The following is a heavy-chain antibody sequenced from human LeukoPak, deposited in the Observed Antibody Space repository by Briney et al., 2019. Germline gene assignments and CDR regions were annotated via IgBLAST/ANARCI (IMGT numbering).Heavy chain of an antibody. Sequence: GGSLRLSCAASGFTFSSYWMHWVRQAPGKGLVWVSRINSDGSSTSYADSVKGRFTISRDNAKNTLYLQMNSLRAEDTAVYYCAKRDGDYGTHFDYWGQGTLVTVSS. CDR1: GFTFSSYW. J-gene: IGHJ4*02. D-gene: IGHD4-17*01. V-gene: IGHV3-74*01. CDR2: INSDGSST. CDR3: AKRDGDYGTHFDY.